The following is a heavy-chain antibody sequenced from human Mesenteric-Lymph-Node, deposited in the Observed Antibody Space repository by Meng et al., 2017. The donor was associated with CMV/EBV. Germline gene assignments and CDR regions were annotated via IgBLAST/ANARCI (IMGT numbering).Heavy chain of an antibody. CDR3: ARDVRIALRGSGYYRGGMDV. D-gene: IGHD3-3*01. J-gene: IGHJ6*02. CDR1: GVTVSANY. V-gene: IGHV3-53*01. CDR2: IYADGST. Sequence: GGSLRLSCAVSGVTVSANYITWVRQAPGKGLDWVSVIYADGSTYSADSVRGRFTIFRDNSKNTVYFEMNSLRVDDTAVYYCARDVRIALRGSGYYRGGMDVWGPGTTVTVSS.